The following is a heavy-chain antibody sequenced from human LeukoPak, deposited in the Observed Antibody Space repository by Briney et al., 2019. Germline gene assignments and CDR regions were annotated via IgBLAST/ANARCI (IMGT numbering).Heavy chain of an antibody. D-gene: IGHD3-22*01. CDR2: INPNSGGT. CDR1: GYXFTGYY. Sequence: GASVKVSCKASGYXFTGYYIHWVRQVPGQGLEWMGWINPNSGGTDYAQKFLGRVTMTRDTSMSTAYMELSGLGSDDTAVYYCAKDSNDSSGYCYYWGQGTLVTVSS. CDR3: AKDSNDSSGYCYY. J-gene: IGHJ4*02. V-gene: IGHV1-2*02.